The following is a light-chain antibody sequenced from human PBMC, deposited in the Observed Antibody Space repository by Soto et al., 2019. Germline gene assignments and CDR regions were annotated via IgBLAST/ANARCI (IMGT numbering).Light chain of an antibody. J-gene: IGLJ1*01. V-gene: IGLV2-14*01. CDR2: DVS. Sequence: ALTQPASVSGSPGQSITISCTGTRSDVGGYNYVSWYQQHPGKAPKLMIYDVSNRPSGVSNRFSGSKSGNTASLTISGLQAEDEADYYCSSYTSSSTHYVFGTGTKVTVL. CDR3: SSYTSSSTHYV. CDR1: RSDVGGYNY.